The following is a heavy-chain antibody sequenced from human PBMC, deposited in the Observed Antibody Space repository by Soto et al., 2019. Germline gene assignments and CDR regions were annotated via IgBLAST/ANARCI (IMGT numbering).Heavy chain of an antibody. D-gene: IGHD3-10*01. CDR2: IYNRGRV. J-gene: IGHJ6*03. CDR1: GHSISDYY. Sequence: QVQLQESGPGLVKPSETLSLTCDVSGHSISDYYWSWIRQSPGKGLEWLGYIYNRGRVHTHPSLQSGANTGVDASKTPLPLNLRSVTAADTPVYYCARALVDILREVVKYNLDGWGTGATVTV. CDR3: ARALVDILREVVKYNLDG. V-gene: IGHV4-59*01.